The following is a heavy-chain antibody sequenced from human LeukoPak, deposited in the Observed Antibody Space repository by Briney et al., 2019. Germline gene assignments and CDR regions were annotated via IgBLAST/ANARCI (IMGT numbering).Heavy chain of an antibody. D-gene: IGHD2-8*01. J-gene: IGHJ4*02. CDR3: TRGTIGGLDY. Sequence: PGGSLRLSCAASGFTFANSWMAWVRQAPGKGLEWVANIKQDGSTKHYADSLKGRFTISRDNPKNSLFLQMNNLRADDTAIYYCTRGTIGGLDYWGQGILVTVAS. V-gene: IGHV3-7*01. CDR1: GFTFANSW. CDR2: IKQDGSTK.